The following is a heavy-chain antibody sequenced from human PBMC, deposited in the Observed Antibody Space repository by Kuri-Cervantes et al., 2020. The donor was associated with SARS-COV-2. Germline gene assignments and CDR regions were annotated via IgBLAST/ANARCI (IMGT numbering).Heavy chain of an antibody. V-gene: IGHV3-7*04. CDR3: ARGVAPAAIRYYYYYYYMDV. D-gene: IGHD2-2*02. CDR1: GFSISDRAYW. CDR2: IKHDGSER. Sequence: GESLKISCTASGFSISDRAYWMTWVRQTPGKGLEWVANIKHDGSERFYVDSVKGRFTISRDNAKNSLYLQMNSLRAEDTAVYYCARGVAPAAIRYYYYYYYMDVWGKGTTVTVSS. J-gene: IGHJ6*03.